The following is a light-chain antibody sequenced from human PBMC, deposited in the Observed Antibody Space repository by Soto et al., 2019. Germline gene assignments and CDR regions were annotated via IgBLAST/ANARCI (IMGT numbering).Light chain of an antibody. CDR2: DAS. CDR1: QSISSW. Sequence: DIQMTQSPSSLSASVGDRFTSACRASQSISSWLAWYQQKPGKAPKLLIYDASSLESGVPSRFSGSGSGTEFTLTISSLQPDDFATYYCQQYNSYSWTFGQGTKVDI. J-gene: IGKJ1*01. CDR3: QQYNSYSWT. V-gene: IGKV1-5*01.